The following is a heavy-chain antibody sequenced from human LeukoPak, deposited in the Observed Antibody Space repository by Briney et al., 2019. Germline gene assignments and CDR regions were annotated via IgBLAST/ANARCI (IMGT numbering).Heavy chain of an antibody. V-gene: IGHV3-11*04. D-gene: IGHD3-9*01. CDR3: ASTGSYYDILTGYYEFDY. CDR2: ISSSGSTI. CDR1: GFTFSDYY. J-gene: IGHJ4*02. Sequence: GRSLRLSCAASGFTFSDYYTSWIRQAPGKGLEWVSYISSSGSTIYYADSVKGRFTISRDNAKNSLYLQMNSLRAEDTAVYYCASTGSYYDILTGYYEFDYWGQGTLVTVSS.